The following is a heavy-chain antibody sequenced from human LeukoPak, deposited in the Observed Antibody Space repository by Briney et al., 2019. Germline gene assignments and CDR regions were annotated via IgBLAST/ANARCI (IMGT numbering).Heavy chain of an antibody. J-gene: IGHJ6*02. CDR2: IYPGDSDT. D-gene: IGHD3-10*01. CDR1: GYSFTSYW. Sequence: GESLKISCKGSGYSFTSYWIGWVRQMPGKGLEWMGIIYPGDSDTRFSPSFQGQVTISAGKSISTAYLQWSSLKASDTAMYYCARGHTMVRGVLYGMDVWGQGTTVTVSS. V-gene: IGHV5-51*01. CDR3: ARGHTMVRGVLYGMDV.